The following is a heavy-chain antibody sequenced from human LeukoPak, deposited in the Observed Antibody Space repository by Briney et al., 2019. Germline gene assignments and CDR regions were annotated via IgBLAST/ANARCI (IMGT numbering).Heavy chain of an antibody. D-gene: IGHD6-19*01. V-gene: IGHV3-21*01. CDR3: ARGSTYSSGWYTGFDY. CDR1: GFTFNTYS. J-gene: IGHJ4*02. Sequence: PGGSLRLSCTASGFTFNTYSMTWVRQAPGKGLEWVSSITSSSSYIYYSDSVKGRFTISRDNAKKSVYLQMNNLRAEDTAVYHCARGSTYSSGWYTGFDYWGQGTLVTVSS. CDR2: ITSSSSYI.